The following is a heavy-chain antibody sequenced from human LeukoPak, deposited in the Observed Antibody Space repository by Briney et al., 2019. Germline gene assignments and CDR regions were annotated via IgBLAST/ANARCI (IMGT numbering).Heavy chain of an antibody. CDR3: ARDRVATAAFDI. Sequence: GGSLRLSCAASGFTFSSYGMHWVRQAPGKGLEWVSSISSSSSYIYYADSVKGRFTISRDNAKNSLYLQMNSLRAEDTAVYYCARDRVATAAFDIWGQGTMVTVSS. D-gene: IGHD5-12*01. CDR1: GFTFSSYG. V-gene: IGHV3-21*01. J-gene: IGHJ3*02. CDR2: ISSSSSYI.